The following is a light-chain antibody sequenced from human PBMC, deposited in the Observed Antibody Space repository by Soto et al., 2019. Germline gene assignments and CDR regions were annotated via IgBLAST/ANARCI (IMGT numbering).Light chain of an antibody. Sequence: QSVLTQPPSASGSPGQSVTISCTGTKNDIGVYDFVSWYQHHPGKAPRLIIYEVVQRPSGVPDRFSGSKSGNTASLTVSGLQAADEADYFCESYAGSNTYVFGSGTKVT. CDR2: EVV. CDR1: KNDIGVYDF. CDR3: ESYAGSNTYV. J-gene: IGLJ1*01. V-gene: IGLV2-8*01.